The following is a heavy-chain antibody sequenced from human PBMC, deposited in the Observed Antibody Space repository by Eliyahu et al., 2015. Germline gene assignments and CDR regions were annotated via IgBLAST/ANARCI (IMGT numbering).Heavy chain of an antibody. Sequence: EVQLVESGGGLVQPGRSLKLSCEGSGFNFDDHAMHWVRQAPGKGLGWVSGISWNSGTTDYAASVKGRFTIXRKNTKNSLYLQMDSLRSEDTALYYCARDSKYEFWDGSPDYWGQGTLVTVSS. CDR3: ARDSKYEFWDGSPDY. J-gene: IGHJ4*02. CDR2: ISWNSGTT. D-gene: IGHD3/OR15-3a*01. CDR1: GFNFDDHA. V-gene: IGHV3-9*01.